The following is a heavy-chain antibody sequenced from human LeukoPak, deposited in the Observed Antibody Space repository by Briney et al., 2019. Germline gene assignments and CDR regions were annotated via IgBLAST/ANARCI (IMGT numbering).Heavy chain of an antibody. D-gene: IGHD6-19*01. J-gene: IGHJ4*02. CDR1: GSSISSGGYY. V-gene: IGHV4-31*03. CDR3: AREVAGGSYFDY. Sequence: SQTLSLTCTVSGSSISSGGYYWSWIRQHPGKGLEWIGYIYYRGTTYYNPSLKSRVTMSVDTSKNQFSLKLISVTAADTAVYYCAREVAGGSYFDYWGEGTLVTVSS. CDR2: IYYRGTT.